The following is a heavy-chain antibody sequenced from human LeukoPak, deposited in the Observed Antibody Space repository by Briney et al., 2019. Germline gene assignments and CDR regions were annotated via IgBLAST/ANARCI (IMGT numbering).Heavy chain of an antibody. D-gene: IGHD3-22*01. J-gene: IGHJ3*02. CDR3: ARGSHYDSSGYYYANDAFDI. V-gene: IGHV1-3*01. CDR1: GYTFTSYA. Sequence: ASVKVSCKASGYTFTSYAMHWVRQAPGQRLEWMGWINAGNGITKYSQKFQGRVTITRDTSASTAYMELSSLRSEDTAVYYCARGSHYDSSGYYYANDAFDIWGQGTMVTVSS. CDR2: INAGNGIT.